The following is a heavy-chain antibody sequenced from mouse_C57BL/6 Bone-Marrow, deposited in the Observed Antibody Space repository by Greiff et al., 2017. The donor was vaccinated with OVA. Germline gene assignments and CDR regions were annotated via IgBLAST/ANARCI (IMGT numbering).Heavy chain of an antibody. Sequence: QVQLQQSGAELVKPGASVKMSCKASGYTFTTYPIEWMKQNHGKSLEWIGNFHPYNDDTKYNEKFKGKATLTVDRSSSTAYMQLSSLTSEDSALYYCTLGYYGSSYGFAYWGLGTLVTVSA. J-gene: IGHJ3*01. V-gene: IGHV1-47*01. CDR2: FHPYNDDT. CDR3: TLGYYGSSYGFAY. D-gene: IGHD1-1*01. CDR1: GYTFTTYP.